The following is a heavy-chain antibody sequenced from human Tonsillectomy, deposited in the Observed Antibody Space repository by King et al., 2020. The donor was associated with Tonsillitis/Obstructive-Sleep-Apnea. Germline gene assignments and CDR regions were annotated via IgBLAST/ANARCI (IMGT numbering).Heavy chain of an antibody. J-gene: IGHJ6*02. CDR2: IRSKVYGGTT. V-gene: IGHV3-49*04. Sequence: VQLVESGGGLVQPGRSLRLSCTASGFTFGDYAMSWVRQAPGKGLERVGFIRSKVYGGTTEYAASVKGRLTISRDDSKSIAYLQMNSLKTDDAAVYYCTSIPFLLGYYAGMDVWGQGTTFTVAS. CDR1: GFTFGDYA. D-gene: IGHD2-2*01. CDR3: TSIPFLLGYYAGMDV.